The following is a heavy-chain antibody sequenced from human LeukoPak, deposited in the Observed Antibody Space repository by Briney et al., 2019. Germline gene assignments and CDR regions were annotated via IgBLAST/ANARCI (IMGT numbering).Heavy chain of an antibody. V-gene: IGHV1-8*03. J-gene: IGHJ6*03. CDR2: MNPNSGNT. CDR1: GYTFTSYD. CDR3: ARGRWYYYDSSGYAGPPAYYMDV. D-gene: IGHD3-22*01. Sequence: ASVKVSCKASGYTFTSYDINWVRQATGQGLEWMGWMNPNSGNTGHAQKFQGRVTITRNTSISTAYMELSSLRSEDTAVYYCARGRWYYYDSSGYAGPPAYYMDVWGKGTTVTVSS.